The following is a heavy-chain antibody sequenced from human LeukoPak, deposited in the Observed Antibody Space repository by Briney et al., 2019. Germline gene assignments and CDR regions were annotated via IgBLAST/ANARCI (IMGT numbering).Heavy chain of an antibody. CDR3: ARTMYYYDSSGYIFDY. V-gene: IGHV4-4*09. CDR1: GGSISSYY. D-gene: IGHD3-22*01. J-gene: IGHJ4*02. Sequence: SETLSLTCTVSGGSISSYYWSWIRQPPGQGLEWIGFIYSSGSTTYNPSLKSRVAISVDTSKNQFSLRLSSVTAADTAVYYCARTMYYYDSSGYIFDYWGQGTLVTVPS. CDR2: IYSSGST.